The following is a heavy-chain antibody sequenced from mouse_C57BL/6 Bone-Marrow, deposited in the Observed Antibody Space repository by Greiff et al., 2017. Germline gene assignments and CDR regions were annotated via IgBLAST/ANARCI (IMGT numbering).Heavy chain of an antibody. V-gene: IGHV14-4*01. Sequence: VQLQQSGAELVRPGASVKLSCTASGFNIKDDYMHWVKQRPEQGLEWIGWIDPENGDTEYASKFQGKATITADTSSNTAYLQLSSLTSEDTAGYYCTLITTVVAPDYYAMYYWGQGTSVNVSS. CDR1: GFNIKDDY. D-gene: IGHD1-1*01. J-gene: IGHJ4*01. CDR3: TLITTVVAPDYYAMYY. CDR2: IDPENGDT.